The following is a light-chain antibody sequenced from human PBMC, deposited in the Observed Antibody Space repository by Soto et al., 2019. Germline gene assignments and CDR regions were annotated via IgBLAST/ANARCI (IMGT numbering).Light chain of an antibody. CDR3: QQYYSTHQFT. V-gene: IGKV4-1*01. CDR1: QSVLYSSNNKNY. J-gene: IGKJ3*01. CDR2: WAS. Sequence: DIVMTKSPDSLAVSLGERATINCKSSQSVLYSSNNKNYLAWYQQKPGQPPKLLIYWASTRESGVPDRFSGSGSGTDFTLTISSLQAEDVAVYYCQQYYSTHQFTFGPGTKVDIK.